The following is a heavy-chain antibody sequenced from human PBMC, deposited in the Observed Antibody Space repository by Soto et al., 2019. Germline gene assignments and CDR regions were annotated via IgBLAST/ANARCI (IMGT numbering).Heavy chain of an antibody. CDR2: VSSTGSS. J-gene: IGHJ5*02. CDR3: ARGVPAAGTDWFDP. Sequence: SETLSLTCTVSGGSISNYYWSWIRQPAERRLEWIGRVSSTGSSYYNPSLKSRVTISVDTSKNQVSLNLTSVTAADTAVYYCARGVPAAGTDWFDPWGQGTLVTVSS. D-gene: IGHD6-13*01. CDR1: GGSISNYY. V-gene: IGHV4-4*07.